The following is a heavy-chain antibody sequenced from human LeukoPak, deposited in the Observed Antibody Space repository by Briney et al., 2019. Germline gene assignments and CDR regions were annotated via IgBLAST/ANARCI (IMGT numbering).Heavy chain of an antibody. CDR3: ARDVNRYSYGYYGAFDI. J-gene: IGHJ3*02. D-gene: IGHD5-18*01. Sequence: GGSLRLSCAASGFSFSSYVMHWVRQAPGKGLEWVAVISYDGSDKYYADSVKGRFTISRDNSKNTLYLQMNSLRAEDTAVYYCARDVNRYSYGYYGAFDIWGQGTMVTVSS. V-gene: IGHV3-30*03. CDR1: GFSFSSYV. CDR2: ISYDGSDK.